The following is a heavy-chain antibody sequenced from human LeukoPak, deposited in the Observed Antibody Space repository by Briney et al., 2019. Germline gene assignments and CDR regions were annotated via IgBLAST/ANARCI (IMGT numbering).Heavy chain of an antibody. D-gene: IGHD6-13*01. J-gene: IGHJ5*02. V-gene: IGHV3-48*01. CDR3: ATDASSSSNWFDP. CDR2: ISSSSSTI. Sequence: GGSLRLSCAASGFTFSSYSMNWVRQAPGKGLEWVSYISSSSSTIYYADSVKGRFTISRDNAKNSLYLQMNSLRAEDTAVYYCATDASSSSNWFDPWGPGTLVTVSS. CDR1: GFTFSSYS.